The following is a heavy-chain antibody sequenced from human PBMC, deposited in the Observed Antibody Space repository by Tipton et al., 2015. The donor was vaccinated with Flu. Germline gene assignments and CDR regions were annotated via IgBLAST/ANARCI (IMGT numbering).Heavy chain of an antibody. CDR2: ISTSRNYI. D-gene: IGHD2-8*01. CDR3: ARDPQCSHGVCSPDY. J-gene: IGHJ4*02. Sequence: SLRLSCAASGFTFSTYSMNWVRQAPGKGLEWVSSISTSRNYIYYADSVKGRFTISRDNVKNSLFLQMNSLRAEDTAVYYCARDPQCSHGVCSPDYWGQGTLVTVSS. CDR1: GFTFSTYS. V-gene: IGHV3-21*01.